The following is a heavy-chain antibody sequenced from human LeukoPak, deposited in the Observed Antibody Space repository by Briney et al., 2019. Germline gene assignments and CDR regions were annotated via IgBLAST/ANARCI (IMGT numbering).Heavy chain of an antibody. V-gene: IGHV3-15*01. CDR2: IKSKYDGGTT. CDR1: GFIFSNAW. Sequence: LGGSLRLSCAASGFIFSNAWMNWVRQVPGKGLEWVGRIKSKYDGGTTDYAAHAKGRFTISRDDSKNTVYLQMNSLKTEDTAVYYCNTGGYYFDYWGQGTLVTVSS. J-gene: IGHJ4*02. CDR3: NTGGYYFDY.